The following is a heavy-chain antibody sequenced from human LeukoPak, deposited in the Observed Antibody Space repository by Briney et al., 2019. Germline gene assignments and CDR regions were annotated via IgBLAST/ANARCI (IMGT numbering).Heavy chain of an antibody. CDR1: GFTVSSNY. D-gene: IGHD2-2*02. CDR2: IYSGGST. Sequence: PGGSLRLSCAASGFTVSSNYMSWDRQAPGKGLEWVSVIYSGGSTYYADSVKGRFTISRDNSKNTLYLQMNSLRAEDTAVYYCARSEIPDSADYWGQGTLVTVSS. V-gene: IGHV3-53*01. J-gene: IGHJ4*02. CDR3: ARSEIPDSADY.